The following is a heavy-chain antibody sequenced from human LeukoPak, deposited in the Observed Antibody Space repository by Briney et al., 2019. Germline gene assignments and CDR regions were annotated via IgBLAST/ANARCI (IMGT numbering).Heavy chain of an antibody. Sequence: SETLSLTCAVYGGSCDDYYCSWIRQPPGKGLEWIGEIHPSGIFYHNPSLMSRVTISIDTSKSQFFLRLTSVTAADTAFYYCARGRDRSKTGDHWGQGSLVTVSS. V-gene: IGHV4-34*01. CDR2: IHPSGIF. CDR3: ARGRDRSKTGDH. D-gene: IGHD5-24*01. CDR1: GGSCDDYY. J-gene: IGHJ4*02.